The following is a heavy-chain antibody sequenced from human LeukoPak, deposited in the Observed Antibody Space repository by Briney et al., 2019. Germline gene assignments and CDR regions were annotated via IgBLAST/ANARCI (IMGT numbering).Heavy chain of an antibody. V-gene: IGHV4-30-2*01. CDR2: IYRSGST. CDR1: GGSISSGGYY. D-gene: IGHD1-26*01. J-gene: IGHJ4*02. CDR3: ARGGGSYPFDY. Sequence: SETLSLTCTVSGGSISSGGYYWSWIRQPPGKGLEWIGYIYRSGSTYYNPSLKSRVTISVDRSKNQFSLKLSSVTAADTAVYYCARGGGSYPFDYWGQGTLVTVSS.